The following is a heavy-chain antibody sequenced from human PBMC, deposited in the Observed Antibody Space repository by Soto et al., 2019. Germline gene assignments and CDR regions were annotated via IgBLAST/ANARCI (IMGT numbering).Heavy chain of an antibody. CDR3: ARVTGSSYYFDY. Sequence: QVQLQESGPGLVKPSETLSLTCTVSGGSISSYYWSWIRQPPGKGLEWIGYIYYSGSTNYNPSLKSRVTISVDTSKNQFSLKLSSVTAADTAVYYCARVTGSSYYFDYWCQGTLVTVSS. CDR2: IYYSGST. D-gene: IGHD3-10*01. V-gene: IGHV4-59*01. CDR1: GGSISSYY. J-gene: IGHJ4*02.